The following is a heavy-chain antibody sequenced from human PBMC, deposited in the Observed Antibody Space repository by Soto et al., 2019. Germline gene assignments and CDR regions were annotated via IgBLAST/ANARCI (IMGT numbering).Heavy chain of an antibody. CDR1: GFTFSSYG. V-gene: IGHV3-33*01. CDR2: IWYDGSNK. CDR3: ARDPRATQYYYGSGSYYYYYYGMDV. J-gene: IGHJ6*02. Sequence: GGSLRLSCAASGFTFSSYGMHWVRQAPGKGLEWVAVIWYDGSNKYYADSVKGRFTISRDNSKNTLYLQMNSLRAEDTAVYYCARDPRATQYYYGSGSYYYYYYGMDVWGQGTTVTVSS. D-gene: IGHD3-10*01.